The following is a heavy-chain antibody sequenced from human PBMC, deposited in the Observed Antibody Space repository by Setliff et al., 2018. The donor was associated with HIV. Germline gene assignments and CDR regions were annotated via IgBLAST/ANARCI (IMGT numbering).Heavy chain of an antibody. J-gene: IGHJ4*02. CDR1: GFTFSSYS. CDR2: IRSSSSYT. CDR3: ARDRYSGGSTDY. Sequence: GESLKISCAASGFTFSSYSMNWVRQAPGKGLEWVSYIRSSSSYTHYADSVKGRFTISRDNVKNSLYLQMNSLRAEDTAVYYCARDRYSGGSTDYWGQGTLVTVSS. D-gene: IGHD1-26*01. V-gene: IGHV3-21*01.